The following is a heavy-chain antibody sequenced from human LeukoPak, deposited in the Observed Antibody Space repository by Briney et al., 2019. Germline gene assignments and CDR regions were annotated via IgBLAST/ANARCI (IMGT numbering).Heavy chain of an antibody. J-gene: IGHJ4*02. CDR3: ARGAWATRLGS. CDR2: IYESGST. Sequence: PSETLSLTCAVYGESLNSYYWSWIRQPPGKGLEWIGEIYESGSTEYSPSLKSRVTMSMVPSKQQFSLSLTSVTAADTAVYYCARGAWATRLGSWGLGTPVIVSS. V-gene: IGHV4-34*01. D-gene: IGHD2-15*01. CDR1: GESLNSYY.